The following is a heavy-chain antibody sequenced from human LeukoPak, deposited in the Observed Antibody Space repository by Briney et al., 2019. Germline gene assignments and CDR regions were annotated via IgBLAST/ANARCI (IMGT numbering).Heavy chain of an antibody. D-gene: IGHD3-3*01. CDR3: ARTSDFWSGYAFDI. Sequence: SETLSLTCTVSGGSISSGSYYWSWIRQPAGMGLEWIGRIYTSGSTNYNPSLKSRVTISVDTSKNQFSLKLSSVTAADTAVYYCARTSDFWSGYAFDIWGQGTMVTVSS. CDR1: GGSISSGSYY. J-gene: IGHJ3*02. CDR2: IYTSGST. V-gene: IGHV4-61*02.